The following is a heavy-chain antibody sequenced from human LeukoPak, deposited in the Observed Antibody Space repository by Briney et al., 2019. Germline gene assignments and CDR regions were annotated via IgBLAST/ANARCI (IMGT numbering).Heavy chain of an antibody. CDR1: GGSISSSSYY. Sequence: SETLSLTCTVSGGSISSSSYYWGWIRQPAGKGLEWIGRIYSSESPNYNPSLKSRVSMSVDTSRNQFSLELSSVTAADTAVYYCARLKGYCSGGSCYGDYFDYWGQGTLVTVSS. D-gene: IGHD2-15*01. V-gene: IGHV4-61*02. CDR3: ARLKGYCSGGSCYGDYFDY. J-gene: IGHJ4*02. CDR2: IYSSESP.